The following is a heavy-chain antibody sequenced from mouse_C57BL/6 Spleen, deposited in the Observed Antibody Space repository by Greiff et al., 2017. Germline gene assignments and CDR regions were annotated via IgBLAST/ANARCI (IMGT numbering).Heavy chain of an antibody. D-gene: IGHD2-12*01. J-gene: IGHJ3*01. CDR2: IDPEDGET. Sequence: VQLQQSGAELVKPGASVKLSCTASGFNIKDYYMHWVKQRTEQGLEWIGRIDPEDGETKYAPTFQGKATITADTASNTAYLQLSSLTPEDTAVYYCARSPSYAVRFAYWGQGTLVTVS. CDR3: ARSPSYAVRFAY. V-gene: IGHV14-2*01. CDR1: GFNIKDYY.